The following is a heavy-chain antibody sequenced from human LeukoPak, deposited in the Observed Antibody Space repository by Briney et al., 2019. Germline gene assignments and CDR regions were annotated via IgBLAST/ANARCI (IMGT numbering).Heavy chain of an antibody. CDR1: GYTFTNYY. V-gene: IGHV1-46*01. J-gene: IGHJ4*02. D-gene: IGHD1-14*01. Sequence: ASVKVSCKASGYTFTNYYMHWVRQAPGQGLEWMGIINPSSGSTTYAQKFQGRVTMTRDTSTSTVYMELSSLRSEDTAVYYCARNRNIRGPREPFAYWGQGTLVTVSS. CDR2: INPSSGST. CDR3: ARNRNIRGPREPFAY.